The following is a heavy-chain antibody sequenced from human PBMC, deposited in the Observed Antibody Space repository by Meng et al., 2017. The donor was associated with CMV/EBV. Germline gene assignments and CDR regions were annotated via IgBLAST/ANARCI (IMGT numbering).Heavy chain of an antibody. CDR1: GFTFSSYA. CDR3: ARDSRIVVVLDGMDV. J-gene: IGHJ6*02. CDR2: ISYDGSNK. Sequence: GESLKISCAASGFTFSSYAMHWVRQAPGKGLEWVAVISYDGSNKYYADSVKGRFTISRDNSKNTLYLQMNSLRADDTAEYYCARDSRIVVVLDGMDVWGQGTTVTVSS. D-gene: IGHD2-2*01. V-gene: IGHV3-30*04.